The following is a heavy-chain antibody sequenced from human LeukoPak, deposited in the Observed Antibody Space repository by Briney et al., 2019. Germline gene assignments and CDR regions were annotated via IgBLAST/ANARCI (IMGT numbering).Heavy chain of an antibody. J-gene: IGHJ6*02. Sequence: GGSLRLSCAASAFTFRTYWMSWVRQAPGKGLEWVSGISGSGGFTYYADSVKGLFTISRDNSENTLYLQMNSLRADDTAMYYCAKGLGAGGGLYGAMDVWGQGTTVTVSS. D-gene: IGHD6-13*01. CDR3: AKGLGAGGGLYGAMDV. V-gene: IGHV3-23*01. CDR1: AFTFRTYW. CDR2: ISGSGGFT.